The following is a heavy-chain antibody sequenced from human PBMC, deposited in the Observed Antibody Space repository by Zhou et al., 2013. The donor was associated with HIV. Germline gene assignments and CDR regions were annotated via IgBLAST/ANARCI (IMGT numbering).Heavy chain of an antibody. CDR1: GYTFTDFY. Sequence: QVQLVQSGAEVKKPGASVKVSCEASGYTFTDFYLHWVRQAPGQGLEWMGGFDPEDVMTVYAQKFEGRVSLTQDASSDTAYMSMTGLTSDDTAVYYCATIPPLSGATVDMTAIGGGDYWGPGTRSLCPQ. J-gene: IGHJ4*02. CDR2: FDPEDVMT. CDR3: ATIPPLSGATVDMTAIGGGDY. V-gene: IGHV1-24*01. D-gene: IGHD3-16*01.